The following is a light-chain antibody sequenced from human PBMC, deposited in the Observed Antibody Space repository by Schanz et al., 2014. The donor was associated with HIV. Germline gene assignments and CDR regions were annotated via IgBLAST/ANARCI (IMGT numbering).Light chain of an antibody. Sequence: EIVMTQSPATLSVSPGERATLSCRASQSVRSNLAWYQQKPGQAPRLLIYGASTRATGIPARFSGNGSGTEFTLTISSLQSEDFAVYYCQQYNTWPLTFGGGTKVEIK. V-gene: IGKV3-15*01. CDR2: GAS. CDR1: QSVRSN. J-gene: IGKJ4*01. CDR3: QQYNTWPLT.